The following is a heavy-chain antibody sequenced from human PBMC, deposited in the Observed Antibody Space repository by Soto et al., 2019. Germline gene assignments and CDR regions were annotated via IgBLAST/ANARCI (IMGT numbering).Heavy chain of an antibody. V-gene: IGHV1-69*12. D-gene: IGHD3-22*01. J-gene: IGHJ6*02. CDR1: GGTFNSYA. CDR2: TIPMFGTT. Sequence: QVQLVQSGAEVKKPESSVRVSCKASGGTFNSYAITWVRQAPGQGLEWMGGTIPMFGTTNYAEKFQGRVTISADDSTNTAYTELSSMRSEDTAVYYCTRCGIRYHSIGYSLGIDGMDVWGQGTTVIVSS. CDR3: TRCGIRYHSIGYSLGIDGMDV.